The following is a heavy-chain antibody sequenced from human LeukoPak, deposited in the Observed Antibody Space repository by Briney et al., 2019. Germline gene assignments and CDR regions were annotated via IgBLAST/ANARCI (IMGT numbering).Heavy chain of an antibody. Sequence: SETLSLTCTVSGGSISSYYWSWIRQPAGKGLEWIGRIYTSGSTNYNPSLKSRVTMSVDTSKNQFSLKLSSVTAADTAVYHCARSLEWFSTPYYYYYMDVWGKGTTVTVSS. D-gene: IGHD3-3*01. CDR3: ARSLEWFSTPYYYYYMDV. CDR1: GGSISSYY. J-gene: IGHJ6*03. V-gene: IGHV4-4*07. CDR2: IYTSGST.